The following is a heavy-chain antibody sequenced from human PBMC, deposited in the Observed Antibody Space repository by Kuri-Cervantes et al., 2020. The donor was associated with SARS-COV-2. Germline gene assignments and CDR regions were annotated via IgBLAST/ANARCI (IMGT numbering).Heavy chain of an antibody. Sequence: GESLKISCAASGFTFSSFAMSWVRQAPGKGLEWVSSISGSGVGTYYADSVKGRFTISRDNSKNTLYLQMNSLRAEDSALYYCAKVGLSFDCWGQGTLVTVSS. CDR2: ISGSGVGT. V-gene: IGHV3-23*01. CDR3: AKVGLSFDC. D-gene: IGHD2/OR15-2a*01. CDR1: GFTFSSFA. J-gene: IGHJ4*02.